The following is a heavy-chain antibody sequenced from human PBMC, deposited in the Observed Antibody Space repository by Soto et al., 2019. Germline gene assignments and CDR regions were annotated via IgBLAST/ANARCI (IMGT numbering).Heavy chain of an antibody. CDR1: AGAFSSYA. D-gene: IGHD2-21*02. V-gene: IGHV1-69*13. CDR3: ARSPSPCGGDCYAYFDY. Sequence: SVAVSCKASAGAFSSYAISWVRQAHGQGLEWMGGIITIFGTANYAQKFQGRVTITADESTSTAYMSLRSLSSEDTAVYYCARSPSPCGGDCYAYFDYWGQGTLVTVSS. J-gene: IGHJ4*02. CDR2: IITIFGTA.